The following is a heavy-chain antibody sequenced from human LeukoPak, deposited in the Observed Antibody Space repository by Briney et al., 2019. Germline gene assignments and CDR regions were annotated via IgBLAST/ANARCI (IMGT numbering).Heavy chain of an antibody. Sequence: SVTVSCKGSVATFTSHAITWVRQAPGQGLECMAGIIPIYGSASYAQKFLGRVTMTSDESTRTVYMELSSLRSEDTAVYYCAGFFYDESHDAFDLWGQGTMVTVSS. CDR2: IIPIYGSA. CDR1: VATFTSHA. CDR3: AGFFYDESHDAFDL. D-gene: IGHD2/OR15-2a*01. V-gene: IGHV1-69*13. J-gene: IGHJ3*01.